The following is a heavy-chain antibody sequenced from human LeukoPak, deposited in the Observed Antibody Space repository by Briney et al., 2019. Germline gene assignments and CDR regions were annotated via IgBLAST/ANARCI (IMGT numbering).Heavy chain of an antibody. Sequence: ASVKVSCKASGYTFTSYGISWVRQAPGQGLEWMGIINPSGGSTSYAQKFQGRVTMTRDMSTSTVYMELSSLRSEDTAVYYCARGVRSYSGSYYSPFDYWGQGTLVTVSS. J-gene: IGHJ4*02. V-gene: IGHV1-46*01. CDR3: ARGVRSYSGSYYSPFDY. D-gene: IGHD1-26*01. CDR2: INPSGGST. CDR1: GYTFTSYG.